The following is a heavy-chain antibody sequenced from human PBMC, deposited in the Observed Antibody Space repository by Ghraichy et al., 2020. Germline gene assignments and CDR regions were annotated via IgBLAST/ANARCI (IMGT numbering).Heavy chain of an antibody. CDR3: ASDGGGFRIGWHDY. V-gene: IGHV3-48*02. CDR1: GFTFSSYS. CDR2: IDSRSTTI. Sequence: GGSLRLSCAASGFTFSSYSMNWVRQAPGKGLEWVSYIDSRSTTIQYADSVKGRFTISRDNAKNSLYLQMNRMRDEDTAVYYCASDGGGFRIGWHDYWGQGTLVTVSS. D-gene: IGHD6-19*01. J-gene: IGHJ4*02.